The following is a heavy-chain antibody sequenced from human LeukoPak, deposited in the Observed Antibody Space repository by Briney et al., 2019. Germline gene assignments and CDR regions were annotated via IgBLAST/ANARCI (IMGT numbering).Heavy chain of an antibody. J-gene: IGHJ6*03. CDR2: TYYSGST. Sequence: SETLSLTCTVSGGSISSSSYYWGWIRQPPGKGLEWIGSTYYSGSTYYNPSLKSRVTISVDTSKNQFSLKLSSVTAADTAVYYCARQGQLVGYYYYYMDVWGKGTTVTVSS. CDR1: GGSISSSSYY. D-gene: IGHD6-6*01. CDR3: ARQGQLVGYYYYYMDV. V-gene: IGHV4-39*01.